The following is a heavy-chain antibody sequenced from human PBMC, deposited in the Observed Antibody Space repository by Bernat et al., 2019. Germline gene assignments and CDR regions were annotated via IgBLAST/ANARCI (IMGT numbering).Heavy chain of an antibody. CDR1: GFTVNSNY. Sequence: EVQLVETGGDLIQPGGSLRLSCVASGFTVNSNYMTWVRQTPGKGLEWVSIIYTGGTTYYADSVKGRFTISRDNSKNTLYLQMNSLRAEDTAVYYCARLITVGPWRFDSWGQGTLVTVSS. J-gene: IGHJ4*02. CDR2: IYTGGTT. CDR3: ARLITVGPWRFDS. D-gene: IGHD4-23*01. V-gene: IGHV3-53*02.